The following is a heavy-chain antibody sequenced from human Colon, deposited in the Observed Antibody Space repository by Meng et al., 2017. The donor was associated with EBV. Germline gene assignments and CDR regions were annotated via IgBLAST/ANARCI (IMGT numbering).Heavy chain of an antibody. Sequence: RLPLTESGPGVGEDLETLSLTCTVSGGPIGSSSSDWAWIRQPPGQVLELIGKIYYSGSTAYTPPLQSRASISSDTSNNQFSLKLSSVTAADTAVYYCARNLGGNYFNNWFDSWGQGTLVTVSS. D-gene: IGHD1-26*01. CDR3: ARNLGGNYFNNWFDS. CDR2: IYYSGST. J-gene: IGHJ5*01. V-gene: IGHV4-39*06. CDR1: GGPIGSSSSD.